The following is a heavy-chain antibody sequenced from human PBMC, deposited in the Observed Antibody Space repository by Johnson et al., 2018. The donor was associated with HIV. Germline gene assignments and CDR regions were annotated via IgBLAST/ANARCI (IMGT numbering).Heavy chain of an antibody. J-gene: IGHJ3*02. Sequence: QMLLVESGGGVVQPGRSLRLSCAASGFTFSSYAMHWVRQAPGKGLEWVAVISYDGSNKYYADSVKGRFTISRDNSKNTLYLQMNSLRAEDTAVYYCARDLSGSRSIAARRPFGAFDIWGQGTMVTVSS. CDR2: ISYDGSNK. V-gene: IGHV3-30*04. D-gene: IGHD6-6*01. CDR3: ARDLSGSRSIAARRPFGAFDI. CDR1: GFTFSSYA.